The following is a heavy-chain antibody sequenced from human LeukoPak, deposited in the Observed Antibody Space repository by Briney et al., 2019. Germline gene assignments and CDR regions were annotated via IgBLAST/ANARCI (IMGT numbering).Heavy chain of an antibody. Sequence: ASVKVSCKASGYTFTSYGISWVRQAPGQGLEWMGWISAYNGNTNYAQKLQGRVTMTTDTSTSTAYMELRSLRSDDTAVYYCARHLSSWGSGSYPYWGQGTLVTVSS. J-gene: IGHJ4*02. D-gene: IGHD3-10*01. CDR3: ARHLSSWGSGSYPY. CDR1: GYTFTSYG. CDR2: ISAYNGNT. V-gene: IGHV1-18*04.